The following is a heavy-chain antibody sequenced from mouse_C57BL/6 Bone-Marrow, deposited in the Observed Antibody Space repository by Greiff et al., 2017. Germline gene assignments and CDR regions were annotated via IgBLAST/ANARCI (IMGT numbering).Heavy chain of an antibody. J-gene: IGHJ3*01. CDR1: GFTFSSYA. Sequence: VKLVESGEGLVKPGGSLKLSCAASGFTFSSYAMSWVRQTPEKRLEWVAYISSGGDYISYADTVKGRFTISRDNARNTLYLQMSSLKSEDTAMYYCTRDDGNYGPFAYWGQGTLVTVSA. CDR2: ISSGGDYI. CDR3: TRDDGNYGPFAY. D-gene: IGHD2-3*01. V-gene: IGHV5-9-1*02.